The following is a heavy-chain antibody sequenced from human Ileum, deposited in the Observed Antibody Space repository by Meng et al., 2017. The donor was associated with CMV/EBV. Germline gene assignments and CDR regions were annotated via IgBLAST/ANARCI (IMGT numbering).Heavy chain of an antibody. CDR1: GGSISGYH. CDR3: GRAGARGVPVDI. D-gene: IGHD3-10*01. CDR2: LRTSGTT. J-gene: IGHJ4*02. V-gene: IGHV4-4*07. Sequence: QMQQQESGPGLVKPSEALSLPCTGSGGSISGYHCTWIRKPAGKGLGWIGRLRTSGTTDHNPSLKSRVTLSIDTSKNQFSLKLSSVTAADTAVYYCGRAGARGVPVDIWGQGTLVTVSS.